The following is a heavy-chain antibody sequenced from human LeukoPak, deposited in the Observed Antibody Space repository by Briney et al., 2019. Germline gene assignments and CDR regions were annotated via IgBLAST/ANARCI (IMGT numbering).Heavy chain of an antibody. V-gene: IGHV4-34*01. CDR1: GGSFSGYY. CDR3: AKSGGYGLIDY. D-gene: IGHD1-26*01. CDR2: INHSGST. Sequence: NASETLSLTYAVYGGSFSGYYWSWIRQPPGKGLEWIGEINHSGSTNYNPSLKSRVTISIDTSKNQFSLRLNSVTAADTAMYYCAKSGGYGLIDYWGQGTRVTVSS. J-gene: IGHJ4*02.